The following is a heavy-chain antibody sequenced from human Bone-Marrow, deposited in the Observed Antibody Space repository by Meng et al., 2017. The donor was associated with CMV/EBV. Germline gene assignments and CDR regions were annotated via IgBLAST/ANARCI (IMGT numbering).Heavy chain of an antibody. CDR3: ARPTGSSGNYAY. CDR2: VYYNGSP. Sequence: SETLSLTCTVSGVSITSDHYWGWIRQPPGKGLEWIGSVYYNGSPYYSPSLKGRVIISVDTSKNEFSLMVTSVTAADTATYYCARPTGSSGNYAYWGQGILVAVSS. J-gene: IGHJ4*02. CDR1: GVSITSDHY. V-gene: IGHV4-39*01. D-gene: IGHD3-10*01.